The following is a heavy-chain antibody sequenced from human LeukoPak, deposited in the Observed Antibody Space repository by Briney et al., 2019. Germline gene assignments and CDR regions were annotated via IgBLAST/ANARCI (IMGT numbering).Heavy chain of an antibody. J-gene: IGHJ3*02. V-gene: IGHV3-11*04. CDR3: ARGDGKYGGAFDI. CDR2: ISSTGRTI. Sequence: GGSLRLSCAASGFTFSDYYMSWIRQAPGKGLEWLSYISSTGRTIYYVDSVKGRFTVSRDNAKNSLYLQMNSLRAEDTAVYFCARGDGKYGGAFDIWGQGTMVTVSS. CDR1: GFTFSDYY. D-gene: IGHD2-2*01.